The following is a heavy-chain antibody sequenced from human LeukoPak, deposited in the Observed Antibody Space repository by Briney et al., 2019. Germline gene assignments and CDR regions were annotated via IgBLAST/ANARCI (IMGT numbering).Heavy chain of an antibody. CDR2: INPNSGGT. CDR1: GYTFTGYY. Sequence: ASVTVSCKASGYTFTGYYMHWVRQAPGQGLEWMGWINPNSGGTNYAQKFQGRVTMTRDTSISTAYMELSRLRSDDTAVYYCARPRQSRDGYRNWGQGTLVTVSS. J-gene: IGHJ4*02. D-gene: IGHD5-24*01. CDR3: ARPRQSRDGYRN. V-gene: IGHV1-2*02.